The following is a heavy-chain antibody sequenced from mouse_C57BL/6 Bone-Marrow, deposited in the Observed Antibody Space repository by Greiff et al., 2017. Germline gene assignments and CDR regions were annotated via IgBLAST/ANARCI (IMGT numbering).Heavy chain of an antibody. V-gene: IGHV1-9*01. CDR2: ILPGSGST. J-gene: IGHJ1*03. CDR3: ARGAYGSSYGYWYFDV. Sequence: QVHVKQSGAELMKPGASVKLSCKATGYTFTGYWIEWVKQRPGHGLEWIGEILPGSGSTNYNEKYKGKATFTADTSSNTAYMQLSSLTTEDSAIQYCARGAYGSSYGYWYFDVWGTGTTVTVSS. D-gene: IGHD1-1*01. CDR1: GYTFTGYW.